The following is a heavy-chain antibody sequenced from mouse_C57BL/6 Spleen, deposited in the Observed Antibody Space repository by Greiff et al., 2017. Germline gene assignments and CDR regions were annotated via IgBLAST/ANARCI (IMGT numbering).Heavy chain of an antibody. J-gene: IGHJ2*01. CDR3: ARSLYDYYFDY. Sequence: EVQGVESGPELVKPGASVKMSCKASGYTFTDYNMHWVKQSHGKSLEWIGYINPNNGGTSYNQKFKGKATLTVNKSSSTAYMELRSLTSEDSAVYYCARSLYDYYFDYWGQGTTLTVSS. CDR1: GYTFTDYN. D-gene: IGHD2-3*01. V-gene: IGHV1-22*01. CDR2: INPNNGGT.